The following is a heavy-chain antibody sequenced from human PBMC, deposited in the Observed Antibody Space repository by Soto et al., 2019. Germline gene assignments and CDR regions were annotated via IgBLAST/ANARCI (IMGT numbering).Heavy chain of an antibody. J-gene: IGHJ4*02. CDR1: GFTFSSYA. CDR2: ISTSGGNT. V-gene: IGHV3-23*01. CDR3: AKGSGFCSGGSCYAPTDY. Sequence: GGSLILSCAASGFTFSSYAMSWVRQAPGEGLEWVSAISTSGGNTYYADSVKGRFTIYRDNSKNTLYLVMNSLRAEDTAVYYCAKGSGFCSGGSCYAPTDYWGQGTLVTVSS. D-gene: IGHD2-15*01.